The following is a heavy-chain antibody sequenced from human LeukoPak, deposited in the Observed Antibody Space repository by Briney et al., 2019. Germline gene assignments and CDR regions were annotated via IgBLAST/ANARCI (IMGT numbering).Heavy chain of an antibody. CDR2: ISWNSGSI. D-gene: IGHD6-13*01. CDR3: AKDRRSYSSSWYSPDWYFDL. Sequence: GGSLRLSCAASGFTFDDYAMHWVRQAPGKGLEWVSGISWNSGSIGYADSVKGRFTISRDNAKNSLYLQMNSLRAEDMALYYCAKDRRSYSSSWYSPDWYFDLWGRGTLVTVSS. V-gene: IGHV3-9*03. CDR1: GFTFDDYA. J-gene: IGHJ2*01.